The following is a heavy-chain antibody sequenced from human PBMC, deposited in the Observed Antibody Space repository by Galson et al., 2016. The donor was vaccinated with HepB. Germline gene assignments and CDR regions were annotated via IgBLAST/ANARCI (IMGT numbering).Heavy chain of an antibody. D-gene: IGHD2-2*01. CDR2: IYSGGSI. J-gene: IGHJ6*02. V-gene: IGHV3-53*01. Sequence: SLRLSCAASGFTVSGNHMSWVRQAPGKGLEWVSVIYSGGSIYYADSVMGRFTISRDKSKNTLYLQMNSLTAEETAVDYCAREGFCSSTSCYGAGDGYYGMDVWGQGTTVTVSS. CDR3: AREGFCSSTSCYGAGDGYYGMDV. CDR1: GFTVSGNH.